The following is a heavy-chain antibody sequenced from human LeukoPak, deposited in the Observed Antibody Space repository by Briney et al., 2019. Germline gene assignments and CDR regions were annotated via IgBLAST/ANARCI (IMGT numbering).Heavy chain of an antibody. J-gene: IGHJ4*02. CDR3: AKRLRSGSYPIDY. Sequence: VQPGGSLRLYCAASGFTFSSSAMSWVRQAPGKGLEWASAISNNGGYTYYADSVKGRFTISRDNSKNTLYLQMNSLRAEDTAVYYCAKRLRSGSYPIDYWGQGTLVTVSS. CDR2: ISNNGGYT. D-gene: IGHD1-26*01. CDR1: GFTFSSSA. V-gene: IGHV3-23*01.